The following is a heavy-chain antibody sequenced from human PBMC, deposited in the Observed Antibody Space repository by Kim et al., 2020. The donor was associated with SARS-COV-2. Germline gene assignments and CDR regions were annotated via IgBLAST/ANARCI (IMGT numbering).Heavy chain of an antibody. CDR3: TTGDGWWRLEH. CDR2: IKSKMDGETR. D-gene: IGHD2-21*01. CDR1: GFTFTYAW. J-gene: IGHJ4*02. Sequence: GGSLRLSCTVSGFTFTYAWMNWVRQAPGKGLEWVARIKSKMDGETRDYATPVKDRFTISRDDSRNTVYLQLSSLQTEDTAVYYCTTGDGWWRLEHWGQGSLVAVSS. V-gene: IGHV3-15*01.